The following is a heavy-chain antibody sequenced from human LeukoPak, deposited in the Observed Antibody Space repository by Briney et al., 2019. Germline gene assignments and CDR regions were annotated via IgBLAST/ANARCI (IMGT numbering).Heavy chain of an antibody. J-gene: IGHJ3*02. CDR1: GFILSRYS. D-gene: IGHD6-19*01. CDR3: ARIVSGWYGDAFDI. V-gene: IGHV3-48*04. Sequence: PGGSLRLSCAASGFILSRYSMNWVRQAPGKGLEWVSYINSISDTIYYADSVKGRFTISRDNAKNSLYLQMSSLRAEDTAVYYCARIVSGWYGDAFDIWGQGTMVTVSS. CDR2: INSISDTI.